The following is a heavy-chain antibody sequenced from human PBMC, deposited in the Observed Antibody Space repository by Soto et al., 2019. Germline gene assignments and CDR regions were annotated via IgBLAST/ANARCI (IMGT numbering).Heavy chain of an antibody. Sequence: ILSLTCAVSGGSISSGGYSWSWIRQPPGKGLEWIGSVYYTGDSYYNPSLRSRVTISIDTSKNQFSLKVSSVTAADTAVYHCARLNAGPGDYWGQGTLVTVSS. CDR3: ARLNAGPGDY. CDR1: GGSISSGGYS. D-gene: IGHD1-1*01. J-gene: IGHJ4*02. V-gene: IGHV4-30-2*03. CDR2: VYYTGDS.